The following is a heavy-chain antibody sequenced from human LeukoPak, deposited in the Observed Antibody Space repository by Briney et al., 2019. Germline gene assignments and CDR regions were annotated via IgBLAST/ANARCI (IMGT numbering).Heavy chain of an antibody. CDR1: DDSFSSHY. J-gene: IGHJ3*02. V-gene: IGHV4-59*11. CDR3: ARDLVTVTKGFDI. Sequence: SETLSLTCAVSDDSFSSHYWTWIRQPPGKGLEWIGYISYIGSTNYNPSLKSRVTISIDTSKNQFSLKLTSVTTADTAVYYCARDLVTVTKGFDIWGQGTMVSVSS. CDR2: ISYIGST. D-gene: IGHD4-17*01.